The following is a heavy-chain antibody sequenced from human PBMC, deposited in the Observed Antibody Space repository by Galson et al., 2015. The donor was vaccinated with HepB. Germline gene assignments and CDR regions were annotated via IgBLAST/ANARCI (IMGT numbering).Heavy chain of an antibody. Sequence: KVSCKASDGTFSSYTISWVRQAPGQGLEWMGRITPLLDITNYAQKFQGRITITADTSTSTAYMELSSLRSEDTAVYYCAGEDHGSGSSPANWGQGTLVTVSS. CDR3: AGEDHGSGSSPAN. V-gene: IGHV1-69*04. J-gene: IGHJ1*01. CDR2: ITPLLDIT. D-gene: IGHD3-10*01. CDR1: DGTFSSYT.